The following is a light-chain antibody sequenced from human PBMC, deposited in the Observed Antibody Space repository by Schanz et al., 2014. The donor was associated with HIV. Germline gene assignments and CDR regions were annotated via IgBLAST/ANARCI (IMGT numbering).Light chain of an antibody. CDR2: GAS. CDR1: QSISRNY. Sequence: EIVLTQSPGSLSLSPGERATLSCRASQSISRNYLAWFQQKPGQAPRLLIFGASKRATGIPDRFSGSGSGTDFTLNISRLEPEDFAVYYCQQYGRSYTFGQGTKLEIK. J-gene: IGKJ2*01. CDR3: QQYGRSYT. V-gene: IGKV3-20*01.